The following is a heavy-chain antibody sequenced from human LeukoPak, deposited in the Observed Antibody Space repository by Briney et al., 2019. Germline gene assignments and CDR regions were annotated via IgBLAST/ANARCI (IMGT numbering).Heavy chain of an antibody. CDR3: AGNYDSWTGLNY. CDR1: GFTFSGSA. J-gene: IGHJ4*02. D-gene: IGHD3-3*01. Sequence: GGSLKLSCAASGFTFSGSAMHWVRQASGKGLEWVGHIGNKVSNYATEYAASLRGSFTISRDDSKDTAYLQVNSLKTEDTAVYYCAGNYDSWTGLNYWGQGTLVTVSS. V-gene: IGHV3-73*01. CDR2: IGNKVSNYAT.